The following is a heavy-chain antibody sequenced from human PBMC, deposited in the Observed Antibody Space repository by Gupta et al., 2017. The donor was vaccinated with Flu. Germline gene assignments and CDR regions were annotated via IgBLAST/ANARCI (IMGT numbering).Heavy chain of an antibody. J-gene: IGHJ6*02. CDR2: IRTDGSET. Sequence: WVRLSPGRGLMWVSRIRTDGSETNYADSVKGRFSISRDNAKNTLYLQMSSLRAEDTGVYYCARRTTFGTYDLWGPGTTVTVSS. V-gene: IGHV3-74*01. D-gene: IGHD3-3*01. CDR3: ARRTTFGTYDL.